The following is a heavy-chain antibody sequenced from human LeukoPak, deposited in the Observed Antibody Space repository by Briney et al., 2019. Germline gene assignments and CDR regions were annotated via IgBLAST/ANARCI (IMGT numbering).Heavy chain of an antibody. CDR1: GFTFSSYG. CDR3: ARDLYGNYALDY. J-gene: IGHJ4*02. V-gene: IGHV3-33*01. Sequence: GGSLRLSCAASGFTFSSYGMHWVRQAPGKGLEWVAVIWYDGSNKYYADSVKGRFTISRDNSKNTLYLQMNSLRAEDTAMYYCARDLYGNYALDYWGQGILVTVSS. CDR2: IWYDGSNK. D-gene: IGHD4-11*01.